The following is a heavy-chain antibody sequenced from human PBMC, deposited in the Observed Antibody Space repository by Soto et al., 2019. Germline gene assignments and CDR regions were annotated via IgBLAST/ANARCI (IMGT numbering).Heavy chain of an antibody. Sequence: GSLRLSCAASGFTISPYNMIWVRQAPGKGPQWVSYISSSSNTLYYGDSVRGRFTISRDNAKNSLYLQMNSLRDEDTAVYYCARRPDATIKDISYYYALDVWGQGTTVTVSS. CDR3: ARRPDATIKDISYYYALDV. CDR2: ISSSSNTL. J-gene: IGHJ6*02. V-gene: IGHV3-48*02. D-gene: IGHD2-2*01. CDR1: GFTISPYN.